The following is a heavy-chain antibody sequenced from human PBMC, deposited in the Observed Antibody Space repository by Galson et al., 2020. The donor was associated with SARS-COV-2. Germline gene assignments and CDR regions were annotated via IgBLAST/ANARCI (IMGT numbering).Heavy chain of an antibody. J-gene: IGHJ5*02. V-gene: IGHV4-39*01. CDR2: MSYSGGTT. D-gene: IGHD6-19*01. CDR1: GDSMSSSGYY. CDR3: ARHIFSPRKQWLPGINWFDP. Sequence: SETLSLTCTVSGDSMSSSGYYWAWIRQPPGKGLEWIGSMSYSGGTTSYNPSLMSRVAILEDTSKNQFSLQLRSVTAADTAVYYCARHIFSPRKQWLPGINWFDPWGQGTLVNVSS.